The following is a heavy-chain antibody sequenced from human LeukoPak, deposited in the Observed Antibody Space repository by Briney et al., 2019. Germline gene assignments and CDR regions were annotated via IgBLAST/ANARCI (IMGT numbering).Heavy chain of an antibody. CDR3: AKFGRSADSSGYYGASDY. CDR2: ISGSGGST. J-gene: IGHJ4*02. CDR1: GFTFSSYA. Sequence: PGGFLRLSCAASGFTFSSYAMSWVRQAPGKGLEWVSAISGSGGSTYYADSVKGRFTISRDNSKNTLYLQMNSLRAEDTAVYYCAKFGRSADSSGYYGASDYWGQGTLVTVSS. V-gene: IGHV3-23*01. D-gene: IGHD3-22*01.